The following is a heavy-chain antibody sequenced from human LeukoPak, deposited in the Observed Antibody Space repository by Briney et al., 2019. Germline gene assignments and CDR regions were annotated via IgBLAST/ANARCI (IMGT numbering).Heavy chain of an antibody. V-gene: IGHV3-33*05. CDR2: ISYDTNTQ. CDR3: ARDRSTKWSFEY. J-gene: IGHJ4*02. Sequence: PGGSLRLSCAASGFNFRDYGMHWIRQAPGKGLEWLAFISYDTNTQYYGESARGRFTISSDDSKSTRYLRMSSLRPDDTSLYYCARDRSTKWSFEYWGQGALVTVSS. D-gene: IGHD2-15*01. CDR1: GFNFRDYG.